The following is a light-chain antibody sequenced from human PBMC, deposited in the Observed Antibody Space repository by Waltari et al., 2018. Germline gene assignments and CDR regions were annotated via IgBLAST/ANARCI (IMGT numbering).Light chain of an antibody. V-gene: IGLV1-44*01. Sequence: QSVLTQPPSASGTPGQRVIISCSGSSSNVGRNVVNWYHQLPGTAPKHLLFHDVGRPSGVPDRFSGSRSATSASLAISGLQSDDESTYYCASWDDRLDAYVFGTGTRVTVL. CDR1: SSNVGRNV. CDR3: ASWDDRLDAYV. CDR2: HDV. J-gene: IGLJ1*01.